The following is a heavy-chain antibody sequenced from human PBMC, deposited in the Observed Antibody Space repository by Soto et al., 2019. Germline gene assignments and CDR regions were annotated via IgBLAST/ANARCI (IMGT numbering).Heavy chain of an antibody. CDR1: GFTVSSNY. D-gene: IGHD6-6*01. CDR2: IYSGGST. Sequence: GGSLRLSCAASGFTVSSNYMSWVRQAPGKGLEWVSVIYSGGSTYYADSVKGRFTISRHNSKNTLFLQMNSLRAEDTAVYYCAREKSIAARPRYYYYYMDVWGKGTTVTVSS. J-gene: IGHJ6*03. CDR3: AREKSIAARPRYYYYYMDV. V-gene: IGHV3-53*04.